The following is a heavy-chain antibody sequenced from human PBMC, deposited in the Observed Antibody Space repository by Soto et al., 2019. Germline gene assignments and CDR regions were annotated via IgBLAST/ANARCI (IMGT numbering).Heavy chain of an antibody. J-gene: IGHJ3*02. CDR2: IIPIFGTA. Sequence: GXSVKVSCQASGGTFSTYAISWVREAPVQGLEWMGGIIPIFGTAKYSQKFQGRVTITADESTSTAYMELSSLRSEDTAVYYCAREIFGVIISGGRDAFDIWGQGTMVTVSS. CDR3: AREIFGVIISGGRDAFDI. D-gene: IGHD3-3*01. CDR1: GGTFSTYA. V-gene: IGHV1-69*01.